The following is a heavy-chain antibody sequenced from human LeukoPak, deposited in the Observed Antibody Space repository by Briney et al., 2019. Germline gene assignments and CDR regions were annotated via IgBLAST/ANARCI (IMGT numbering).Heavy chain of an antibody. CDR3: ARYFLGDTQ. J-gene: IGHJ4*02. D-gene: IGHD3-16*01. CDR2: ISNYGGSK. V-gene: IGHV3-48*01. CDR1: GFTFSSYN. Sequence: GGSLRLSCAASGFTFSSYNMNWVRQAPGQGLEWVSYISNYGGSKYYADSVQGRFTISRDNATNSLYLQMNSLRAEDTAGYYWARYFLGDTQWCQGTLVTVSS.